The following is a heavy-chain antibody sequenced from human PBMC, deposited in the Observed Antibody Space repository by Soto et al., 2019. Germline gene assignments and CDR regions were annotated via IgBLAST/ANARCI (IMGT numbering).Heavy chain of an antibody. Sequence: QVQLVQSGTEVKKTGSSVKVSCKASGGTFSTFGISWVRQALGQGLEWMGGIIPFFGTARYSQKFEDRITITADESTNTVYMDLRSLTSEDTAIYYCARAHPNWYGVDYRYGLDVWGQGTTVTVSS. D-gene: IGHD1-1*01. CDR2: IIPFFGTA. V-gene: IGHV1-69*01. J-gene: IGHJ6*02. CDR1: GGTFSTFG. CDR3: ARAHPNWYGVDYRYGLDV.